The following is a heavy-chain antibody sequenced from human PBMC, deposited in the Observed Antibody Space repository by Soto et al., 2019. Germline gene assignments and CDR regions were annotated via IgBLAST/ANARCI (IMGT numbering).Heavy chain of an antibody. Sequence: QVQLVESGGGVVQPGRSLRLSCAASGFTFSSYGMHWVRQAPGKGLEWVAVIWYDGSNKYYADSVKGRFTITRYNSKNTLYLQMNSLRGDDTGVYYCARDHRGSGLGGYYYDMDVWGQGTTVTVSS. J-gene: IGHJ6*02. CDR1: GFTFSSYG. CDR2: IWYDGSNK. V-gene: IGHV3-33*01. D-gene: IGHD2-15*01. CDR3: ARDHRGSGLGGYYYDMDV.